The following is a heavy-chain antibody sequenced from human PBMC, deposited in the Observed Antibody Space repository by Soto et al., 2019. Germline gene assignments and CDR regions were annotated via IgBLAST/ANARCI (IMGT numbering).Heavy chain of an antibody. V-gene: IGHV4-39*01. Sequence: PSETLSLTCTVSGGSISSSSYYWGWIRQPPGKGLEWIGSIYYSGSTYYNPSLKSRVTISVDTSKNQFSLKLSSVTAADTAVYYCARRLVVITSWFDPWGQGTLVTVSS. D-gene: IGHD3-22*01. J-gene: IGHJ5*02. CDR1: GGSISSSSYY. CDR2: IYYSGST. CDR3: ARRLVVITSWFDP.